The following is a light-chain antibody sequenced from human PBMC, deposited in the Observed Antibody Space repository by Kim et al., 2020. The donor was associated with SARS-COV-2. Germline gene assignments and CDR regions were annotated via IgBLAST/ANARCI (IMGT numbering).Light chain of an antibody. CDR3: QQRSDWPIT. J-gene: IGKJ5*01. CDR2: DAS. Sequence: LAPGESATRSGRDSQSGSSNLAWYQQKPGQAPRRLIYDASNRAPGIPARFSGSGSGTDFSLTISSLEFEDSAVYYCQQRSDWPITFGQGTRLEIK. V-gene: IGKV3-11*01. CDR1: QSGSSN.